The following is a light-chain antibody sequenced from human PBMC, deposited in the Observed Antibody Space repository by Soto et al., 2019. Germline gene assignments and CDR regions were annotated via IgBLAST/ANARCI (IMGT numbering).Light chain of an antibody. CDR1: SSDVGAYDY. CDR3: SSYTTSSTLV. Sequence: QSVLTQPASVSGSPGQSLTISCTGTSSDVGAYDYVSWYQQHPGKAPKVMIYEVSNWPSGVSNRFSGSKSGNTASLTISGLQAEDEAEYHCSSYTTSSTLVFGTGTKVTVL. V-gene: IGLV2-14*01. CDR2: EVS. J-gene: IGLJ1*01.